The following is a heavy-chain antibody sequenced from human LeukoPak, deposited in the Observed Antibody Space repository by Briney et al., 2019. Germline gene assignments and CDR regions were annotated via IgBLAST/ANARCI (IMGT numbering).Heavy chain of an antibody. J-gene: IGHJ4*02. CDR2: VNHSRST. Sequence: SETLSLTCAVYGGSCSGYYWRWIGQPPGKGLEGIVEVNHSRSTNYKPSLESRVIISVDTSKTQFPLKLRSVTAADTAVYYCARGLLTPLVVIMKSHYYFDYWGQGTLVTVSS. CDR3: ARGLLTPLVVIMKSHYYFDY. V-gene: IGHV4-34*01. CDR1: GGSCSGYY. D-gene: IGHD3-22*01.